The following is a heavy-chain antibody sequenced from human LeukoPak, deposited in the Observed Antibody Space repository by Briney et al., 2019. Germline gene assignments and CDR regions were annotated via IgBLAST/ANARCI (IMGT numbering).Heavy chain of an antibody. CDR1: GGSISSGGYY. CDR2: IYYSGST. D-gene: IGHD1-26*01. V-gene: IGHV4-31*03. Sequence: PSEALSLTCTVSGGSISSGGYYWSWIRQHPGKGLEWIGYIYYSGSTYYNPSLKSRVTISVDTSKNQFSLKLSSVTAADTAVYYCARDYSTYSGSYSFDYWGQGTLVTVSS. CDR3: ARDYSTYSGSYSFDY. J-gene: IGHJ4*02.